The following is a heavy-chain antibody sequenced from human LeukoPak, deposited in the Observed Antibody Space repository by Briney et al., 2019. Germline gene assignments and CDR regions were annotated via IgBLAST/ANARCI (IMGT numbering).Heavy chain of an antibody. J-gene: IGHJ4*02. CDR2: ISYSGST. Sequence: SETLSLTCAVSGGSISSYYWSWIRQPPGKGLEWIGYISYSGSTNYIPSLKSRVTMSVDTSKNQFSLRLSSVTAADTAVYYCARLRGRGDNYLDFWGQGALVTVSS. V-gene: IGHV4-59*08. CDR3: ARLRGRGDNYLDF. CDR1: GGSISSYY. D-gene: IGHD3-10*01.